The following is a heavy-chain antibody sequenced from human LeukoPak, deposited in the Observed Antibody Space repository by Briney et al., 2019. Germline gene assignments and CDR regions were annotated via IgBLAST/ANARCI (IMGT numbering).Heavy chain of an antibody. D-gene: IGHD3-22*01. CDR1: GYSFTSYW. J-gene: IGHJ4*02. V-gene: IGHV5-10-1*01. CDR2: IDPSDSYT. CDR3: ARPYDSSGYYYRF. Sequence: GESLKISCKGSGYSFTSYWISWVRQMTGKGLEWMGRIDPSDSYTNYSPSFQGHVTISADKSISTAYLQWSSLKASDTAMYYCARPYDSSGYYYRFWGQGTLVTVSS.